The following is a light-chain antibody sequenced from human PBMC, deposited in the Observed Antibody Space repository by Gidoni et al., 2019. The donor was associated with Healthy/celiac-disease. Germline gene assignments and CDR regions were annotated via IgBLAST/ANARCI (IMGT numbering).Light chain of an antibody. CDR1: NLGDKY. CDR2: QDS. Sequence: SYELTQPPSVSVSPGQTASITCTGDNLGDKYACWYQQKPGQSPLLVLYQDSKRPSGIPERFSGSNSGNTATLTISGTQAMDEADYCCQAWDSSTVVFGGVTKLTVL. CDR3: QAWDSSTVV. J-gene: IGLJ2*01. V-gene: IGLV3-1*01.